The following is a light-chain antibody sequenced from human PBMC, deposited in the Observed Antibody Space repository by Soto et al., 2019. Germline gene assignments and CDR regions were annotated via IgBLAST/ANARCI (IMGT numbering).Light chain of an antibody. V-gene: IGLV2-14*01. J-gene: IGLJ2*01. CDR3: SSYTSSSTGVV. CDR2: DVS. Sequence: QSVLTQAASVSGSPGQSITISCTGTSSDVGGYNYVSWYQQHPGKAPKLMIYDVSNRPSGVSNRFSGSKSGNTASLTISGLHAEDEADYYCSSYTSSSTGVVFGGGTKVTVL. CDR1: SSDVGGYNY.